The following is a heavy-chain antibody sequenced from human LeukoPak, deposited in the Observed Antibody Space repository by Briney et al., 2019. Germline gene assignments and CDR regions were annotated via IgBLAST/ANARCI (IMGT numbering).Heavy chain of an antibody. V-gene: IGHV3-48*01. CDR1: GLSFSSYA. CDR2: IDSDTYGNTI. CDR3: ARTFIPYSSSWPPDY. Sequence: HPGGSLRLSCAASGLSFSSYAMSWVRQAPGKGLEWISYIDSDTYGNTIYYPHTVKGRFTISRDNAKNSLYLQMDSLRGEDTAVYYCARTFIPYSSSWPPDYWGQGTLVTVSS. D-gene: IGHD6-13*01. J-gene: IGHJ4*02.